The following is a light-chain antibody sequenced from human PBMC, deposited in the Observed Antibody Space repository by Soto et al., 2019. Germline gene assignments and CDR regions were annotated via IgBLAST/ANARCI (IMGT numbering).Light chain of an antibody. Sequence: EIVLTQSPGTLSLSPGGRATLSCRASQSVGSTYLAWYQQKPAQAPRLLIYGASSRATGIPDRFSGSGSGTDFTLTISRLEPEDFAVYFCQQYGSSPRTFGQGTKVDIK. CDR1: QSVGSTY. CDR2: GAS. V-gene: IGKV3-20*01. J-gene: IGKJ1*01. CDR3: QQYGSSPRT.